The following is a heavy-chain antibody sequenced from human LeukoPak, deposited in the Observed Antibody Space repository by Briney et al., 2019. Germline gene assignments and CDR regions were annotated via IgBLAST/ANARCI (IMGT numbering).Heavy chain of an antibody. CDR3: TTGNY. CDR1: GFSFTDAW. V-gene: IGHV3-15*01. CDR2: LKSKAAGGTT. Sequence: GGSLRLSCAASGFSFTDAWMSWVRQAPGKGLEWVGHLKSKAAGGTTDYAAPVKARFTISGDDSKNTLYLQMNSLKTEDTAVYYCTTGNYWGQGTLVAVSS. J-gene: IGHJ4*02.